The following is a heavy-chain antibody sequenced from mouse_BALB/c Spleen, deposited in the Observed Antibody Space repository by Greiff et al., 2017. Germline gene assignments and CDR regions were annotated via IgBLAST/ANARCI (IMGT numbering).Heavy chain of an antibody. V-gene: IGHV3-2*02. J-gene: IGHJ2*01. CDR1: GYSITSDYA. Sequence: EVKLVESGPGLVKPSQSLSLSCTVTGYSITSDYAWNWIRQFPGNKLEWMGYISYSGSTSYIPSLKSRISITRDTSKNQFFLQLNSVTTEDTATYYCAREETFEYYFDYWGQGTTLTVSS. CDR3: AREETFEYYFDY. CDR2: ISYSGST.